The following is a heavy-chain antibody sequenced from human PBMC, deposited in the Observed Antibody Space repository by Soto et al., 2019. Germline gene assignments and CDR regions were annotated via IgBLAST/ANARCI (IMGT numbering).Heavy chain of an antibody. J-gene: IGHJ4*02. D-gene: IGHD3-3*01. CDR2: ISSSGDTV. V-gene: IGHV3-11*01. Sequence: GGSLRLSCAASGFTFSDYYMNWIRQAPGKGLEWVSYISSSGDTVFYADSVRGRFTISRDNAKNSLYLLMNSVRAEDTAVYYCARDKRGIFGVVDFDYWGQGTLVTVSS. CDR3: ARDKRGIFGVVDFDY. CDR1: GFTFSDYY.